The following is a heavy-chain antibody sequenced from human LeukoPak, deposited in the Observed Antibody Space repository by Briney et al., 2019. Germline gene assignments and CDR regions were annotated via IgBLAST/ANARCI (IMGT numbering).Heavy chain of an antibody. CDR1: GGSFSGYY. Sequence: SETLSLTCAVYGGSFSGYYWSRIRQPPGKGLEWIGEVNHSGSTNYNPSLKSRVTISVDTSKNQFSLKLSSVTAADTAVYYCARIRFYDILTGYYLDQYYFDYWGQGTLVTVSS. V-gene: IGHV4-34*01. CDR3: ARIRFYDILTGYYLDQYYFDY. J-gene: IGHJ4*02. CDR2: VNHSGST. D-gene: IGHD3-9*01.